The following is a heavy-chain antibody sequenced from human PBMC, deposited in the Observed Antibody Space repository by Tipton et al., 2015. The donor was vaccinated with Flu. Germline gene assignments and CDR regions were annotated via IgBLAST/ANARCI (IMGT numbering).Heavy chain of an antibody. D-gene: IGHD6-25*01. CDR1: GYTFTAYY. J-gene: IGHJ4*02. V-gene: IGHV1-46*01. CDR3: VRPATAYNSDDY. Sequence: QLVQSGAEVKKPGASVKVSCKASGYTFTAYYVHWLRQAPGQGPEWMGIINPTGGSTKYAQKFQGSLSLTRDTSTSTVYMELISLRSEDTAVYYCVRPATAYNSDDYWGQGILVTVSS. CDR2: INPTGGST.